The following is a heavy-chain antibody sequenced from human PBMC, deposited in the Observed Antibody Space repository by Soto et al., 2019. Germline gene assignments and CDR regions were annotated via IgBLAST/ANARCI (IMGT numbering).Heavy chain of an antibody. Sequence: SETLSLTCTVSGGSISSYCWSWIRQPPGKGLEWIGYIYYSGSTNYNPSLKSRVTISVDTSKNQFSLKLSSVTAADTAVYYCSREGYSYGQEYFQHWGQGTLVTVSS. CDR1: GGSISSYC. D-gene: IGHD5-18*01. CDR3: SREGYSYGQEYFQH. J-gene: IGHJ1*01. V-gene: IGHV4-59*01. CDR2: IYYSGST.